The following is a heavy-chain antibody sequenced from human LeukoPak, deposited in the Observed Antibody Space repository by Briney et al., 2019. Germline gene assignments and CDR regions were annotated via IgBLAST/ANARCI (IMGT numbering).Heavy chain of an antibody. V-gene: IGHV3-30-3*01. Sequence: GGSLRLSCAASGFTFSSYAMHWVRQAPGKGLEWVAVISYDGSNKYYADSVKGRFTISRDNTKNTLYLQMNSLRAEDTAVYYCARDEAAAFDYWGQGTLVTVSS. D-gene: IGHD6-13*01. J-gene: IGHJ4*02. CDR3: ARDEAAAFDY. CDR1: GFTFSSYA. CDR2: ISYDGSNK.